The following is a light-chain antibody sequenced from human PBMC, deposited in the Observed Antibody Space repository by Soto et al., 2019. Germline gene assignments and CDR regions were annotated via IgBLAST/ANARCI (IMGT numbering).Light chain of an antibody. J-gene: IGKJ5*01. Sequence: EIVLTQSPGTLSLSPGQRATLSCRASRTISSSYLAWYQQKPGQPPRLLMYAISDRATGIPDRFSGSGSGTDFTLTISSLEPEDFAVYYCQQRSNWPPGITFGQGTRLEIK. CDR3: QQRSNWPPGIT. CDR2: AIS. CDR1: RTISSSY. V-gene: IGKV3D-20*02.